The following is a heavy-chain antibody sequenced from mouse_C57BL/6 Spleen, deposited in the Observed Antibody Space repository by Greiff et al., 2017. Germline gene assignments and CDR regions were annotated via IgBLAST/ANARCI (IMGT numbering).Heavy chain of an antibody. CDR1: GYTFTDYY. CDR3: ARYPRTTVGAGDAMDY. Sequence: EVQLQQSGPELVKPGASVKISCKASGYTFTDYYMNWVKQSHGKSLEWIGDINPNNGGTSYNQKFKGKATLTVDKSSSTAYMELRSLTSEDSAVYYCARYPRTTVGAGDAMDYWGQGTSVTVSS. CDR2: INPNNGGT. D-gene: IGHD1-1*01. J-gene: IGHJ4*01. V-gene: IGHV1-26*01.